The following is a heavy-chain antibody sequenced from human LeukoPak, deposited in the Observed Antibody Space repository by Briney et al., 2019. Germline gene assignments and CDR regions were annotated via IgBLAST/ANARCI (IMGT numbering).Heavy chain of an antibody. J-gene: IGHJ4*02. CDR1: GGSISGYY. Sequence: PSETLSLTCTVSGGSISGYYWSWIRQPPGKGPEWIGYIYYSGSTNYNPSLKSRVPISVDTSKNQFSLKMNSVTAADTAVYYCARLASSGWSHCDYWGQGTLVTVSS. CDR2: IYYSGST. D-gene: IGHD6-19*01. CDR3: ARLASSGWSHCDY. V-gene: IGHV4-59*08.